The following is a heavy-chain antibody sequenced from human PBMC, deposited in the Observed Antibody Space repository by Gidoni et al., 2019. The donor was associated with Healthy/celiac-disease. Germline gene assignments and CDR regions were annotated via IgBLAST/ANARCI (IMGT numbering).Heavy chain of an antibody. CDR3: ANRIAAAGHDY. J-gene: IGHJ4*02. Sequence: QLQLQESGPGLVKPSETLSLACTVSGGSISSSSYYWGWIRQPTGKGLEWIGSIYYSGSTYYNPSLKSRVTISVDTSKNQFSLKLSSVTAADTAVYYCANRIAAAGHDYWGQGTLVTVSS. CDR2: IYYSGST. V-gene: IGHV4-39*01. D-gene: IGHD6-13*01. CDR1: GGSISSSSYY.